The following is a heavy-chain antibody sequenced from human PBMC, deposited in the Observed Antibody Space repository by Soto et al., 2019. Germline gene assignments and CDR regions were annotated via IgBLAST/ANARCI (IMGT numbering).Heavy chain of an antibody. J-gene: IGHJ6*03. CDR1: GYTFTSYG. Sequence: ASVKVSCKASGYTFTSYGISWVRQAPGQGLEWMGWISAYNGNTNYAQKLQGRVTMTTDTSTSTAYMELRSLRSDDTAVYYCARVPAVIQLRNYYYYYMDVWGKGTTVTVSS. V-gene: IGHV1-18*01. D-gene: IGHD2-2*01. CDR3: ARVPAVIQLRNYYYYYMDV. CDR2: ISAYNGNT.